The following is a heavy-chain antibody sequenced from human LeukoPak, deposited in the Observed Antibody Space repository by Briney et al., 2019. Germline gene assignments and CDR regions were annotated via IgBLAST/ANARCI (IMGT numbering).Heavy chain of an antibody. D-gene: IGHD3-22*01. J-gene: IGHJ4*02. Sequence: GESLQISCKGSGYSFTSYWIGWVRQMPGKGLEWMGIIYPGDSDTRHSPSFQGQVTISADKSISTAYLQWSSLKASDTAMYYCARQVHYYDSSGYHNFDYWGQGTLVTVSS. CDR3: ARQVHYYDSSGYHNFDY. V-gene: IGHV5-51*01. CDR2: IYPGDSDT. CDR1: GYSFTSYW.